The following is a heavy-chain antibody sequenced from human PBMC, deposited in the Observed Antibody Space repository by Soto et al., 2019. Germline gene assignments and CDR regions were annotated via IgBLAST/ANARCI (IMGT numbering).Heavy chain of an antibody. Sequence: PGGSLRLSCAASGFTFSDYYMSWIRQAPGKGLEWVSYISSSSSYTNYADSVKGRFTISRDNAKNSLYLQMNSLRAEDTAVYYCARVRLSKIAAAGTRAGYYYYGMDVWGQGTAVTVSS. CDR1: GFTFSDYY. J-gene: IGHJ6*02. CDR3: ARVRLSKIAAAGTRAGYYYYGMDV. V-gene: IGHV3-11*05. D-gene: IGHD6-13*01. CDR2: ISSSSSYT.